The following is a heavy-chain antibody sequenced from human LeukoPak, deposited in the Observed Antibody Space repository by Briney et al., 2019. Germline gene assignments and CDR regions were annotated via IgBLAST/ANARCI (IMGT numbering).Heavy chain of an antibody. CDR3: ARNGGSSAYYAEYFQH. CDR2: ISGSGEST. CDR1: GFTFSIFA. V-gene: IGHV3-23*01. D-gene: IGHD3-22*01. J-gene: IGHJ1*01. Sequence: PGGSLRLSCAASGFTFSIFAMSWVRQAPGKGLEWVSTISGSGESTYYADSVKGRFTISRDNSKNPLYLQMNSLRGEDTAIYYCARNGGSSAYYAEYFQHWGQGTLVTVSS.